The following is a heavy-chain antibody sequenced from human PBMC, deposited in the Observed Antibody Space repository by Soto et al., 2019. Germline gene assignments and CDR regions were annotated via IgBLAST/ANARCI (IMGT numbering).Heavy chain of an antibody. D-gene: IGHD6-13*01. CDR1: SGSISSSNW. V-gene: IGHV4-4*02. J-gene: IGHJ4*02. CDR3: ATQGNSSSSWYYFDY. Sequence: QVQLQESGPGLVKPSGTLSLTCAVSSGSISSSNWWSWDRQPPGTGLEWIGEIYHSGSTNYNPSRKSRVTISVDKSKNQFSLKLSSVTAADTAVYYCATQGNSSSSWYYFDYWGQGTLVTVSS. CDR2: IYHSGST.